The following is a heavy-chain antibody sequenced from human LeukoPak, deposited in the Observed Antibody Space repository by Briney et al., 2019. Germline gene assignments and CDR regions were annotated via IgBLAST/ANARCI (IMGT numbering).Heavy chain of an antibody. CDR2: IYPRGNT. J-gene: IGHJ3*02. CDR1: GVSLSSGNFY. Sequence: SQTLSLTCTVPGVSLSSGNFYWSWIRQPAGKGLEWIGRIYPRGNTNYNPSLKSRVTISVDRSKNQFSLKLSSVTAADTAVYYCARDPGSAFDIWGQGTMVTVSS. V-gene: IGHV4-61*02. CDR3: ARDPGSAFDI. D-gene: IGHD2-15*01.